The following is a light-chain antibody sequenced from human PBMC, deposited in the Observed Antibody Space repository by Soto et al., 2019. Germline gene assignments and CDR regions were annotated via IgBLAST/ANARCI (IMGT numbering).Light chain of an antibody. CDR2: DAS. J-gene: IGKJ4*01. Sequence: EIVLTQSPATLSLSPGERATLSCRASQSVSSYLAWYQQTPGQAPRLLIYDASNRATGIPARFSGSGSGTDFTLTISSLEPEDFAVYYCQQRSNWPPKVTFGGGTKVEIK. CDR3: QQRSNWPPKVT. V-gene: IGKV3-11*01. CDR1: QSVSSY.